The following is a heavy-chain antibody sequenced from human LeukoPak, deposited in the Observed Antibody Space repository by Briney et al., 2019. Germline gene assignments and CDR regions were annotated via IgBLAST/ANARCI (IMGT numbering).Heavy chain of an antibody. Sequence: SVTVSCTASGGTFISYAISWVRQAPGQGLEWMGGIIPIFGTANYAQKFQGRVTITADESTSTAYMELSSLRSEDTAVYYCAEWGGHWGSTSCYSAGDYWGQGTLVTVSS. CDR1: GGTFISYA. J-gene: IGHJ4*02. D-gene: IGHD2-2*02. CDR2: IIPIFGTA. CDR3: AEWGGHWGSTSCYSAGDY. V-gene: IGHV1-69*13.